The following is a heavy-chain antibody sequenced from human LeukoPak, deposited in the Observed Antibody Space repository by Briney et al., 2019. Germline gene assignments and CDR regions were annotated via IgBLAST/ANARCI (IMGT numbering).Heavy chain of an antibody. CDR3: ARFLPYYYGSGSYYRLDAFDI. CDR1: GYTFTSYY. Sequence: EASVKVSCKAFGYTFTSYYMHWVRQAPGQGLEWMGIINPSGGSTSYAQKFQGRVTMTRDTSTSTVYMELSSLRSEDTAVYYCARFLPYYYGSGSYYRLDAFDIWGQGTMVTVSS. CDR2: INPSGGST. V-gene: IGHV1-46*01. J-gene: IGHJ3*02. D-gene: IGHD3-10*01.